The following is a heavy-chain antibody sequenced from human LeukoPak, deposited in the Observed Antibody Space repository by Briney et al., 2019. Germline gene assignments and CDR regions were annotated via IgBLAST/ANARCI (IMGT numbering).Heavy chain of an antibody. CDR2: ISSAGAK. CDR1: GFVFSTHG. V-gene: IGHV3-48*04. Sequence: GGSLRLSCAASGFVFSTHGMNWVRQAPGKGLEWISYISSAGAKFYADSVKGRFTISRDNAKNSLYLQMNSLRAEDTAVYYCARDPYSGGYWDYYYYMDLWGQGTTVTISS. D-gene: IGHD1-26*01. J-gene: IGHJ6*03. CDR3: ARDPYSGGYWDYYYYMDL.